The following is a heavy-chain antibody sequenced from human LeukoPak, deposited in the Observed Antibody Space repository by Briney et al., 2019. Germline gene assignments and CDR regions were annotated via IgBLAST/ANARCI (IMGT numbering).Heavy chain of an antibody. CDR3: ARDLHIDGPSDY. D-gene: IGHD2-21*01. Sequence: PGGSLRLSCAASGFTFSSYEMNWVRQAPGKGLEWVSYISSSGSTIYYADSVKGRFTISRDNAKNSLYLQMNSLRAEDTAVYYCARDLHIDGPSDYWGQGTLVTVSS. V-gene: IGHV3-48*03. CDR1: GFTFSSYE. J-gene: IGHJ4*02. CDR2: ISSSGSTI.